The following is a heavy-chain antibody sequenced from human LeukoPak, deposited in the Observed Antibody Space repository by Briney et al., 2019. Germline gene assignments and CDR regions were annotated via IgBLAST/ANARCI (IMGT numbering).Heavy chain of an antibody. D-gene: IGHD4-11*01. J-gene: IGHJ4*02. CDR1: GFTFSSYA. Sequence: GGSLRLSCAASGFTFSSYAMTWVRQAPGKGLEWVSSIGGSGTSTYYADSVKGRFTISRDNSKNTLFLQMNSLRAEDTAIYFCAKAPSNNYVEPDSWGQGTLVTVSS. V-gene: IGHV3-23*01. CDR3: AKAPSNNYVEPDS. CDR2: IGGSGTST.